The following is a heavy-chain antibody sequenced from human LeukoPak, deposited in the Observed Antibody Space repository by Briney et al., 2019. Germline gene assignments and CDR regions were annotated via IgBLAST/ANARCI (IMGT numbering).Heavy chain of an antibody. V-gene: IGHV4-38-2*02. D-gene: IGHD2-21*01. Sequence: SETLSPTCAVSGSSISSGYYWGWIRQPPGKGLGWIESIYHSGSTYYNPPLKSRVTISVDTSKNQFSLKLSSVTAADTAVYYCAREELLAYFDYWGQGTLVTVSS. CDR2: IYHSGST. J-gene: IGHJ4*02. CDR1: GSSISSGYY. CDR3: AREELLAYFDY.